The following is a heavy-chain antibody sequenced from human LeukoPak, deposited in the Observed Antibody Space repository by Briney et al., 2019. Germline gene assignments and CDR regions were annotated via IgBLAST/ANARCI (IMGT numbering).Heavy chain of an antibody. Sequence: ASVKVSCKASGYTFTSYAMHWVRQAPGQRLEWMGWINAGNGNTKYSQKFQGRVTITRDTSASTAYMELSSLRSEDTAVYYCARGTDSSAEYFQHWGQGTLVTVSS. CDR1: GYTFTSYA. V-gene: IGHV1-3*01. CDR3: ARGTDSSAEYFQH. J-gene: IGHJ1*01. D-gene: IGHD3-22*01. CDR2: INAGNGNT.